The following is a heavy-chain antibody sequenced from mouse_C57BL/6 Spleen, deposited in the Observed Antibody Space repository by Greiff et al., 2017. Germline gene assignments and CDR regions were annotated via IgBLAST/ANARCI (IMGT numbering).Heavy chain of an antibody. D-gene: IGHD1-1*01. CDR3: ARQPITTVVVRGYLDY. CDR2: ISSGSSTI. Sequence: EVKLMESGGGLVKPGGSLKLSCAASGFTFSDYGMHWVRQAPEKGLEWVAYISSGSSTIYYADTVKGRFTISRDNAKNTLFLQMTSLRSEDTAMYYCARQPITTVVVRGYLDYWGQGTTLTVSS. CDR1: GFTFSDYG. V-gene: IGHV5-17*01. J-gene: IGHJ2*01.